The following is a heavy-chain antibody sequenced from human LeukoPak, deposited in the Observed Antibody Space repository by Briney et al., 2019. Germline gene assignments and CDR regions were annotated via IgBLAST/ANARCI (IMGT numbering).Heavy chain of an antibody. CDR2: INSDGSST. J-gene: IGHJ4*02. Sequence: GGSLRLSCAASGFTFSSYDMHWVRQAPGKGLVWVSRINSDGSSTSYADSVKGRFTISRDNAKNTLYLQMNSLRAEDTAVYYCARDRRGWEYDYWGQGTLVTVSS. CDR1: GFTFSSYD. D-gene: IGHD6-19*01. CDR3: ARDRRGWEYDY. V-gene: IGHV3-74*01.